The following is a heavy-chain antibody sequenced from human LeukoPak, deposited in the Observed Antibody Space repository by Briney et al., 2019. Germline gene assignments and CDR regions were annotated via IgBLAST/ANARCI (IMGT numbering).Heavy chain of an antibody. D-gene: IGHD1-26*01. V-gene: IGHV1-24*01. J-gene: IGHJ3*01. Sequence: ASVKVSCKVSGYTLTELSMHWVRQAPGQGLEWVGGFDPEDGETIYAQKFQGRVTMTEDTSTDTAYMELRSLRSEDTAVYYCATHPGIVASLAVTLWGQGTMVTVSS. CDR1: GYTLTELS. CDR3: ATHPGIVASLAVTL. CDR2: FDPEDGET.